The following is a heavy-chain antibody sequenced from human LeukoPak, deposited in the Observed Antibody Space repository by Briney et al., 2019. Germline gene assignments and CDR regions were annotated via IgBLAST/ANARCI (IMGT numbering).Heavy chain of an antibody. J-gene: IGHJ4*02. D-gene: IGHD3-9*01. CDR3: AVSVRFERVWHYFNN. V-gene: IGHV3-23*01. CDR2: IRGTGTST. CDR1: GFTFSSYS. Sequence: GGSLRLSCAASGFTFSSYSMNWVRQAPGKGLEWVSAIRGTGTSTYYADSVKGRFTISRDNSKTTVFLQMNSLRAEDTAVYYCAVSVRFERVWHYFNNWGQGTQVTVSS.